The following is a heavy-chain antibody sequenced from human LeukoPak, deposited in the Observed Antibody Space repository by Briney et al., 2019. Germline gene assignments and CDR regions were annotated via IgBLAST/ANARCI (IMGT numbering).Heavy chain of an antibody. CDR3: AKGIAPDGDPIYGDYADY. V-gene: IGHV3-30*18. CDR2: ISYDGSNK. Sequence: PGGSLRLSCAASGFTFSSYGMHWVRQAPGKGLEWVAVISYDGSNKYYADSVKGRFTISRDNSKNTLYLQMNSLRAEDTAVYYCAKGIAPDGDPIYGDYADYWGQGTLVTVSS. D-gene: IGHD4-17*01. CDR1: GFTFSSYG. J-gene: IGHJ4*02.